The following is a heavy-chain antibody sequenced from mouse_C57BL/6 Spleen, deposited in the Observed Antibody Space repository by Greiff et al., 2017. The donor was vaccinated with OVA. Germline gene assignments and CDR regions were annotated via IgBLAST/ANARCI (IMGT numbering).Heavy chain of an antibody. J-gene: IGHJ3*01. CDR2: IRNKANNHAT. D-gene: IGHD2-3*01. V-gene: IGHV6-6*01. CDR3: TRPYDGYYRAWFAY. CDR1: GFTFSDAW. Sequence: EVQLVESGGGLVQPGGSMKLSCAASGFTFSDAWMDWVRQSPEKGLEWVAEIRNKANNHATYYAESVKGRFTISRDDSKSSVYLQMNSLRAEDTGIYYCTRPYDGYYRAWFAYWGQGTLVTVSA.